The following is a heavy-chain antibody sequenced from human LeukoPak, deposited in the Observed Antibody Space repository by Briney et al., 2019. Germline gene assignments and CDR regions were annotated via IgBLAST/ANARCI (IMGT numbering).Heavy chain of an antibody. CDR1: GYTFTSYG. CDR2: ISGYNGNT. J-gene: IGHJ4*02. CDR3: ARTDDFWSGSY. D-gene: IGHD3-3*01. V-gene: IGHV1-18*01. Sequence: ASVKVSFKASGYTFTSYGINWVRQAPGQGREWMGWISGYNGNTNYAQKLQGRVTMTRDTSISTAYMELNRLRSDDTAVYYCARTDDFWSGSYWGQGTLVTVSS.